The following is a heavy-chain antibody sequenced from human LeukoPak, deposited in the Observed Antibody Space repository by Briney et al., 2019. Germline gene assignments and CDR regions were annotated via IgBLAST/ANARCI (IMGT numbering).Heavy chain of an antibody. CDR2: IRGSGGST. D-gene: IGHD3-22*01. V-gene: IGHV3-23*01. CDR1: GFTFDEYG. Sequence: GGSLRLSCAASGFTFDEYGMSWVRQAPGKGLEWVSAIRGSGGSTYYADSVKGRFTISRDNSKNTLYLQMSSLRAEDTAVYYCAKNYYDSSGYGFDFWGQGTLVTVSS. CDR3: AKNYYDSSGYGFDF. J-gene: IGHJ4*02.